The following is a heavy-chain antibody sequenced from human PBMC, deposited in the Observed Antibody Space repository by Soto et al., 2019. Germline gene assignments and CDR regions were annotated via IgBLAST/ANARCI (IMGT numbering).Heavy chain of an antibody. CDR1: GGSISSGGYY. V-gene: IGHV4-31*03. CDR2: IYYSGST. D-gene: IGHD4-4*01. Sequence: PSETLSLTCTVSGGSISSGGYYWSWIRQHPGKGLEWIGYIYYSGSTYYNPSLKSRVTISVDTSKNQFSLKLSSVTAADTAVYYCARERNYQNWFDPWGQGTPVTVSS. J-gene: IGHJ5*02. CDR3: ARERNYQNWFDP.